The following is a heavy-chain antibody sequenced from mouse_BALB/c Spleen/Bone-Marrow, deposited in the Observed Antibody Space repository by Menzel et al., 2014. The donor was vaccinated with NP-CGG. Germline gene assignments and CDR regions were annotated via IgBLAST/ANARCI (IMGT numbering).Heavy chain of an antibody. CDR1: GFTFTDYY. J-gene: IGHJ2*01. V-gene: IGHV7-3*02. CDR2: IRNKANGYTT. CDR3: ARDMGGILFDS. D-gene: IGHD4-1*01. Sequence: EVKLMESGGGLVQPGGSLRLSCAPSGFTFTDYYMNWVRQPPGEALEWLAFIRNKANGYTTEYSASVKGRFTISRDNSQSILYLHMNTLRAEDSATYYCARDMGGILFDSWGQGTTLTVSS.